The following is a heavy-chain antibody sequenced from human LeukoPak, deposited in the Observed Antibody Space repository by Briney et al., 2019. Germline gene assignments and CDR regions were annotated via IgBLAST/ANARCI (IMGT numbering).Heavy chain of an antibody. D-gene: IGHD3-22*01. CDR2: ISGSGGST. CDR3: AKDSSYYYDSSGRMAPSTFDI. V-gene: IGHV3-23*01. J-gene: IGHJ3*02. CDR1: GFTFSTYA. Sequence: GGSLRLSCAASGFTFSTYAISWVRQAPGKGLEWVSAISGSGGSTYYADSVKGRFTISRDNSKNTLYLQMTSLRAEDTAVYYCAKDSSYYYDSSGRMAPSTFDIWGQGTMVTVSS.